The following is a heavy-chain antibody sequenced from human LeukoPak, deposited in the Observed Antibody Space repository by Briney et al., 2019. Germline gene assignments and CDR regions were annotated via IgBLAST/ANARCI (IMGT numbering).Heavy chain of an antibody. CDR3: AKSYTYYYDSSGYPEH. J-gene: IGHJ4*02. CDR2: ISGSGGST. Sequence: GGSLRLSCAASGFTFSSYAMSWVRQAPGKGLEWVSAISGSGGSTYYADSVKGRFTISRDNSKNTLYLQMNSLRAEDTAVYYCAKSYTYYYDSSGYPEHWGQGTLVTVSS. CDR1: GFTFSSYA. V-gene: IGHV3-23*01. D-gene: IGHD3-22*01.